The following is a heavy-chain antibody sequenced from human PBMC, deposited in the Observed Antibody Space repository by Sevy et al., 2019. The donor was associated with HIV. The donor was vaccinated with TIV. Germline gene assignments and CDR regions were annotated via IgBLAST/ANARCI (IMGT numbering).Heavy chain of an antibody. D-gene: IGHD2-2*01. CDR1: GVIFSNYW. J-gene: IGHJ6*02. CDR2: IKQDGSEK. CDR3: VRAGGDTVVVTTAIGILVMDV. Sequence: GGSLRLSCADSGVIFSNYWMSWVRQAPGKGLEWVANIKQDGSEKYYVDSVKGRFTISRDNAKNSLYLQMNSLRAEDTAVYYCVRAGGDTVVVTTAIGILVMDVWGQGTTVTVSS. V-gene: IGHV3-7*01.